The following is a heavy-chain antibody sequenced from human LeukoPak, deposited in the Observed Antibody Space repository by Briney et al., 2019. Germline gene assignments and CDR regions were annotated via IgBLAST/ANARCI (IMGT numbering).Heavy chain of an antibody. V-gene: IGHV3-48*03. J-gene: IGHJ4*02. CDR2: ISSSGNTI. Sequence: GGSLRLSCAASGFTFNNFEMNWVRQAPGKGLEWVSYISSSGNTIYYADSVKGRFTISRDNAKNSLYLQMNSLRAEDTAVYYCARNTGIDYWGQGTLVTVSS. D-gene: IGHD4-17*01. CDR3: ARNTGIDY. CDR1: GFTFNNFE.